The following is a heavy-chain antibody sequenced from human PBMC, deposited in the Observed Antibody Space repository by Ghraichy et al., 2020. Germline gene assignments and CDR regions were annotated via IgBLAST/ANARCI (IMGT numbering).Heavy chain of an antibody. Sequence: GGSLRLSCAASGFTFSTYAMSWVRQPPGKGLEWVSGVSGGGGSTYYADSVKGRFTISRDNSKNTLYLQMNSLRAEDTAVYYCAKGRDNTRTYNWFDPWGQGTLVTVSS. V-gene: IGHV3-23*01. CDR1: GFTFSTYA. D-gene: IGHD1-14*01. CDR3: AKGRDNTRTYNWFDP. CDR2: VSGGGGST. J-gene: IGHJ5*02.